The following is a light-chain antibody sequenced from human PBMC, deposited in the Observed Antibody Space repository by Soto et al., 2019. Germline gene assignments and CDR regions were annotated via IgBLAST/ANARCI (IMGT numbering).Light chain of an antibody. V-gene: IGKV3-11*01. CDR3: QQRNNWPPIT. CDR1: QSISSY. CDR2: DAS. Sequence: EIVLTQSPAILSLSPGERATLSCRASQSISSYLAWYQQKPGQAPRLLIYDASNRATGIPARFSGGGSETDFTLTISSLEPEDFAVYYCQQRNNWPPITFGQGTRLEI. J-gene: IGKJ5*01.